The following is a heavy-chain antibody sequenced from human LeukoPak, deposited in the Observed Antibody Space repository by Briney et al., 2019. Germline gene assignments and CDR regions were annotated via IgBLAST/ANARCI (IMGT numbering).Heavy chain of an antibody. CDR2: IKQDGSEK. Sequence: GGSLRLSCAASGFTFSSYWMSWVRQAPGKGLEWVANIKQDGSEKYYVDSVKGRLTISRDNAKNSLYLQMNSLRAEDTAVYYCARDRDSYGYYFDYWGQGTLVTVSS. D-gene: IGHD5-18*01. V-gene: IGHV3-7*01. J-gene: IGHJ4*02. CDR1: GFTFSSYW. CDR3: ARDRDSYGYYFDY.